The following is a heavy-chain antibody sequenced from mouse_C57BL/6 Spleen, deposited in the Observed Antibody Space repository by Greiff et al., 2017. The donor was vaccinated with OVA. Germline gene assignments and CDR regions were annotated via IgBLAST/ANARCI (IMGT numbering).Heavy chain of an antibody. V-gene: IGHV5-17*01. CDR2: ISSGSSTI. CDR1: GFTFSDYG. J-gene: IGHJ3*01. Sequence: EVKVEESGGGLVKPGGSLKLSCAASGFTFSDYGMHWVRQAPEKGLEWVAYISSGSSTIYYADTVKGRFTISRDNAKNTLFLQMTSLRSEDTAMYYCATYYDYVWFAYWGQGTLVTVSA. D-gene: IGHD2-4*01. CDR3: ATYYDYVWFAY.